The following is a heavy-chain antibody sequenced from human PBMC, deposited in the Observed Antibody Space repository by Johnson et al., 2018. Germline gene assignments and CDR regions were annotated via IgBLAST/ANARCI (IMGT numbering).Heavy chain of an antibody. J-gene: IGHJ1*01. V-gene: IGHV3-30-3*01. CDR2: ISDDGSNK. D-gene: IGHD4-17*01. CDR1: GFTFSSYA. CDR3: ARAQGGDYLAEYFQH. Sequence: QVQLVESGGRVVQPGRSLRLSCSASGFTFSSYAMHWVRQAPGKGLAWVAVISDDGSNKFYAESVEGRFTISRDNSKYTVYLRMHSLKAEDTAVSDCARAQGGDYLAEYFQHWGQGTLVTVSS.